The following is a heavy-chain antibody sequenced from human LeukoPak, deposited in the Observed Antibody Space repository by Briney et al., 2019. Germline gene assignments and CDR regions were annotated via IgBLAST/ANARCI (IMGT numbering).Heavy chain of an antibody. CDR3: ARHVDYYDSSGYYTGAFDI. CDR1: GGSISSSSYY. Sequence: PSETLSLTCTVSGGSISSSSYYWGWIRQPRGKGLEWIGSIYYSGSTYYNPSLESRVTISVDTSKNQFSLKLSSVTAADTAVYYCARHVDYYDSSGYYTGAFDIWGQGTMVTVSS. D-gene: IGHD3-22*01. CDR2: IYYSGST. V-gene: IGHV4-39*01. J-gene: IGHJ3*02.